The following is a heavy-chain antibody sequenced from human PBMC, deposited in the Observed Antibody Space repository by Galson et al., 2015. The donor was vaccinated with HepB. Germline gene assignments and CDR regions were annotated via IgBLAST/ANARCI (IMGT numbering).Heavy chain of an antibody. CDR2: ISGSGGST. D-gene: IGHD3-16*01. CDR3: AKLRSMVITFGGVTLLHPHFDY. CDR1: GFTFSSYA. Sequence: SLRLSCAASGFTFSSYAMSWVRQAPGKGLEWVSAISGSGGSTYYADSVKGRFTISRDNSKNTLYLQMNSLRAEDTAVYYCAKLRSMVITFGGVTLLHPHFDYWGQGTLVTVSS. J-gene: IGHJ4*02. V-gene: IGHV3-23*01.